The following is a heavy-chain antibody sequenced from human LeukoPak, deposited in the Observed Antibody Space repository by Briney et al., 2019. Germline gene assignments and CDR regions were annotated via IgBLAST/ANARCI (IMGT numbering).Heavy chain of an antibody. CDR2: INPKCGVT. Sequence: ASVTLSLKSSAYAFTCYYIHWVRQAPGPGLEWVGWINPKCGVTYYAQKFQGRVSMTRDTSISTAYMEVSRLRSDDSALYYCARLSTPNLYYFDYWGQGTLVTASS. CDR3: ARLSTPNLYYFDY. J-gene: IGHJ4*02. CDR1: AYAFTCYY. D-gene: IGHD3-16*02. V-gene: IGHV1-2*02.